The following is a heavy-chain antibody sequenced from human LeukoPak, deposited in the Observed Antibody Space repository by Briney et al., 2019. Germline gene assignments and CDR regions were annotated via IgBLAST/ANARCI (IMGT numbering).Heavy chain of an antibody. CDR2: IGTAGDT. Sequence: GGSLRLSCAASGFTFSSYDMHWVRQATGKGLEWVSAIGTAGDTYYPGSVKGRFTISRENAKNSLYLQMNSLRAGDTAVYYCARGSHHSYYDILTGYHNYYGMDVWGQGTTVTVSS. CDR3: ARGSHHSYYDILTGYHNYYGMDV. J-gene: IGHJ6*02. CDR1: GFTFSSYD. D-gene: IGHD3-9*01. V-gene: IGHV3-13*01.